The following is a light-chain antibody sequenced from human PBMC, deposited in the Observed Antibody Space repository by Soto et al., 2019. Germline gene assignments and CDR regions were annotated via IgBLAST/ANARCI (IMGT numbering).Light chain of an antibody. Sequence: DIQMTQSPSSLSASVGDRVTISCRASQGIRNYVAWYQQRPGKVPKLLIYAASTLQSGVPSRFSRSGSGTDFTLNISSLQPEDVATYYCHKYNSVHSFGGGTKVEIK. V-gene: IGKV1-27*01. CDR3: HKYNSVHS. J-gene: IGKJ4*01. CDR1: QGIRNY. CDR2: AAS.